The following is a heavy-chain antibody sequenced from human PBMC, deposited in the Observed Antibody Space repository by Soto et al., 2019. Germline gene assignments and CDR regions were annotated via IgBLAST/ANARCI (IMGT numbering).Heavy chain of an antibody. Sequence: QVQLVESGGGEVQPGRSLRLSCAASGFTFSSYGMHWVRQAPGKGLEWVAVISYDGSNKYYADSVKGRFTISRDNSKNTLYLQMNSLRAEDTAVYYCAKGYSGYDSTVDYWGQGTLVTVSS. CDR3: AKGYSGYDSTVDY. J-gene: IGHJ4*02. D-gene: IGHD5-12*01. CDR1: GFTFSSYG. CDR2: ISYDGSNK. V-gene: IGHV3-30*18.